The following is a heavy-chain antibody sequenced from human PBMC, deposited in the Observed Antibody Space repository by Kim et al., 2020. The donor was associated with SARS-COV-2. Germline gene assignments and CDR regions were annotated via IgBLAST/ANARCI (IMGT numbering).Heavy chain of an antibody. D-gene: IGHD3-10*01. Sequence: GGSLRLSCAASGFTFSNAWMSWVRQAPGKGLEWVGRIKSKTDGGTIDYAAPVKGRFTISRDDSKNTLYLQMNSLKTEDTAVYYCTTRNQGVTMLRGGTWGQGTLVTVSS. CDR1: GFTFSNAW. J-gene: IGHJ5*02. CDR3: TTRNQGVTMLRGGT. CDR2: IKSKTDGGTI. V-gene: IGHV3-15*01.